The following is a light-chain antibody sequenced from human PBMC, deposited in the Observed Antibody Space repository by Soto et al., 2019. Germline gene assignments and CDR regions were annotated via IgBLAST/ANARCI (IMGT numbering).Light chain of an antibody. J-gene: IGKJ2*01. V-gene: IGKV3-20*01. CDR2: GPS. Sequence: EVVLTQSPGTLSLSPGERATPSCRASQSVSSSYLAWYQQKPGQAPRLLIYGPSGRATGIPDRFSGSGSGTDFTLTISRLEPEDFAVYNCQQYGNSPRTFGQGTKLEIK. CDR3: QQYGNSPRT. CDR1: QSVSSSY.